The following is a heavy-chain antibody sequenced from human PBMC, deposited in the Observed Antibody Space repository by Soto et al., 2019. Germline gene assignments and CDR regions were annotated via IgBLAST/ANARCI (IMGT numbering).Heavy chain of an antibody. V-gene: IGHV3-23*01. Sequence: GGSLRLSCAASGFTFSDYAMSWVRQAPGKGLQWVSGMSDSGVTTYYADSVKGRFTISRYNSKNTLYLQINSLRAEDTAIYYCAKDLRYYGSGPSGWFDSWGQGTQVTVSS. D-gene: IGHD3-10*01. J-gene: IGHJ5*01. CDR1: GFTFSDYA. CDR3: AKDLRYYGSGPSGWFDS. CDR2: MSDSGVTT.